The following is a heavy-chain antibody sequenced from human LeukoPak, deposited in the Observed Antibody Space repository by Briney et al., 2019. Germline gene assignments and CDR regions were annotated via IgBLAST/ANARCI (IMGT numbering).Heavy chain of an antibody. CDR1: GGSISSGSSY. V-gene: IGHV4-39*01. J-gene: IGHJ4*02. CDR2: IYYSGRT. CDR3: ARHKAYGAGTYSPYYFDY. D-gene: IGHD3-10*01. Sequence: SETLSLTCTVSGGSISSGSSYWAWIRQPPGKGLEWIGNIYYSGRTYYNPSHKSRVTISVDTSKNQISLRLSFVTAADTALYYCARHKAYGAGTYSPYYFDYWGQGTPVTVSS.